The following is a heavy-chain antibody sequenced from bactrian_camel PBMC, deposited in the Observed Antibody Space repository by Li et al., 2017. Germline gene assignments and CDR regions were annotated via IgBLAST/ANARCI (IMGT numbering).Heavy chain of an antibody. J-gene: IGHJ4*01. D-gene: IGHD1*01. CDR1: GFTFSTYD. CDR3: ARSFSMLDNY. V-gene: IGHV3S40*01. Sequence: VQLVESGGGLVQPGGSLRLSCAASGFTFSTYDMSWVRQAAGKGLEWVSTITSGGGDTYYVDSVKERFTVSRDNAKNTLYLQLNSLKIEDTAIYYCARSFSMLDNYWGQGTQVTVS. CDR2: ITSGGGDT.